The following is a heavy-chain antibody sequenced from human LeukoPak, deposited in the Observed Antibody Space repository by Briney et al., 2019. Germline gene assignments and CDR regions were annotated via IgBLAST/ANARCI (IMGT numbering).Heavy chain of an antibody. D-gene: IGHD6-13*01. CDR3: ARDVFGQQLDYYNYYMDV. CDR2: INPNSGGT. CDR1: GYTFTSYY. J-gene: IGHJ6*03. V-gene: IGHV1-2*02. Sequence: ASVKVSCKASGYTFTSYYMHWVRQAPGQGLEWMGWINPNSGGTNYAQKFQGRVTMTRDTSISTAYMELSRLRSDDTAVYYCARDVFGQQLDYYNYYMDVWGKGTTVTVSS.